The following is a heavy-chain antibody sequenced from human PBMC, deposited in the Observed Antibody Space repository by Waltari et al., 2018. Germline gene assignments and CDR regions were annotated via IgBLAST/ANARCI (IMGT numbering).Heavy chain of an antibody. CDR1: GGSISSSSYY. CDR3: ARGTYYDYIWGSYRPFDY. D-gene: IGHD3-16*02. CDR2: IYYSGST. V-gene: IGHV4-39*07. Sequence: QLQLQESGPGLVKPSETLSLTCTVSGGSISSSSYYWGWIRQPPGKGLEWIGSIYYSGSTYSNPSLKSRVTISVDTSKNQFSLKLSSVTAADTAVYYCARGTYYDYIWGSYRPFDYWGQGTLVTVSS. J-gene: IGHJ4*02.